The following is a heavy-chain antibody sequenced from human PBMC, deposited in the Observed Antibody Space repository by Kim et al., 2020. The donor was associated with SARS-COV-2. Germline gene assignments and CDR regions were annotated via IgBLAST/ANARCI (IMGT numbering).Heavy chain of an antibody. Sequence: GGSLRLSCAASGFTFSSYAMHWVRQAPGKGLEWVAVISYDGSNKYYADSVKGLFTISRDNSKNTLYLQMNSLRAEDTAVYYCAREGLVGATSVNYGMDVWGQGTTVTVSS. CDR2: ISYDGSNK. V-gene: IGHV3-30-3*01. CDR1: GFTFSSYA. J-gene: IGHJ6*02. CDR3: AREGLVGATSVNYGMDV. D-gene: IGHD1-26*01.